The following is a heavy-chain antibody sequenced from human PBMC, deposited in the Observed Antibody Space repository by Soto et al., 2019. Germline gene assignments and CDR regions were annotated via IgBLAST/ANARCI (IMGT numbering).Heavy chain of an antibody. J-gene: IGHJ6*02. CDR1: GYSFTSYW. CDR3: ARLPTGSGSYYYGMDV. V-gene: IGHV5-51*01. CDR2: IYPGDSDT. D-gene: IGHD3-10*01. Sequence: GESLKISCKGSGYSFTSYWIGWVRQMPGKGLEWMGIIYPGDSDTRYSPSFQGQVTISADKSISTAYLQWSSLKASDTAMYYCARLPTGSGSYYYGMDVWGQGTTVTAP.